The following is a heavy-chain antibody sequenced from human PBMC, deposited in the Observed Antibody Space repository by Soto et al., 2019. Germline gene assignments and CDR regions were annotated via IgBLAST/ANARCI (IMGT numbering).Heavy chain of an antibody. V-gene: IGHV1-18*01. CDR2: ISPYNGNT. CDR1: GYTFSSYG. D-gene: IGHD6-13*01. J-gene: IGHJ5*02. Sequence: ASVKVSCKASGYTFSSYGVSWVRQAPGQGLEWMGWISPYNGNTNYAQKLQGRVTMTTDTSTSTAYMELRSLRSDDTAVYYCASLVAAAGYDLKEAWFDPWGQGTLVTVSS. CDR3: ASLVAAAGYDLKEAWFDP.